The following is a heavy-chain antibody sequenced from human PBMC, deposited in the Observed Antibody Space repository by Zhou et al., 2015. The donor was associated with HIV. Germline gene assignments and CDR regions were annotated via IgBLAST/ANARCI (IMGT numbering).Heavy chain of an antibody. V-gene: IGHV1-69*01. Sequence: QVQLVQSGAEVKKPGSSVKVSCTGPRDTFNNYPISWVRQAPGQGLEWMGGIIPIFGTANYAQKFQGRVTITADESTSTAYMELSSLRSEDTAVYYCARGGVYGSGPLAFDIWGQGTMVTVSS. CDR2: IIPIFGTA. J-gene: IGHJ3*02. D-gene: IGHD3-10*01. CDR3: ARGGVYGSGPLAFDI. CDR1: RDTFNNYP.